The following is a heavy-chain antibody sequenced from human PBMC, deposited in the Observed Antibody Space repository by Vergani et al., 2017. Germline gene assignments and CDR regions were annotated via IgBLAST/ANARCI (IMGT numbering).Heavy chain of an antibody. CDR3: ARYSNYAEDAFDI. CDR2: IIPIFGTV. CDR1: VGTFRRYA. Sequence: QVQMVQSGAEVKKPGSSVKVSCKASVGTFRRYAISWVRQAPGEGVEWMGGIIPIFGTVNYAQKFQGSVTITADESTSTAYMELSSLRSEDTAVYYCARYSNYAEDAFDIWGQGTMVTVSA. V-gene: IGHV1-69*01. J-gene: IGHJ3*02. D-gene: IGHD4-11*01.